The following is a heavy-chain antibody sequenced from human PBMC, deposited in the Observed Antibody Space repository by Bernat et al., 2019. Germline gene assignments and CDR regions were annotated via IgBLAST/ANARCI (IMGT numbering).Heavy chain of an antibody. CDR3: AGVPPPQDCSGGSCYSNGAEYCQH. Sequence: QVQLQESGPGLVKPSQTLSLTCTVSGGSISSGGYYWSWIRQHPGKGLEWIGYIYYSGSTYYNPSLESRVTISVDTSKNQFSLKLSSVTAADTAVYYCAGVPPPQDCSGGSCYSNGAEYCQHWGQGTLVTVSS. CDR2: IYYSGST. J-gene: IGHJ1*01. V-gene: IGHV4-31*03. CDR1: GGSISSGGYY. D-gene: IGHD2-15*01.